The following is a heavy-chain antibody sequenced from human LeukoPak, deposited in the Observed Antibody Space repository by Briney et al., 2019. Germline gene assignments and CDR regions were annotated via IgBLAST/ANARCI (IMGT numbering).Heavy chain of an antibody. V-gene: IGHV3-23*01. Sequence: GGSLRLSCAASRFSFSNYGMSWIRQAPGKGLEWVSSITGGGGSTYYADSVRGRFTISRDNSKNTLYLQMNSLRAEDAAVYYCAKYSSSWYLKYFQHWGQGTLVTVSS. J-gene: IGHJ1*01. CDR1: RFSFSNYG. CDR2: ITGGGGST. D-gene: IGHD6-13*01. CDR3: AKYSSSWYLKYFQH.